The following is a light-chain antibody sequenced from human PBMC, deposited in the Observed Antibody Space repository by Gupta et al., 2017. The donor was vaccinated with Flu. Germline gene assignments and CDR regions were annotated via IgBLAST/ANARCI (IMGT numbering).Light chain of an antibody. CDR2: LIS. Sequence: ISSRASQGLVYSDGKTNFRWFKHRPGQCPRRLISLISNRASGVPERFRGSGSGTYFTLRITRVEAEDIGVYFCMQSEHWPWAFGQGTKLEIK. V-gene: IGKV2-30*01. CDR3: MQSEHWPWA. J-gene: IGKJ1*01. CDR1: QGLVYSDGKTN.